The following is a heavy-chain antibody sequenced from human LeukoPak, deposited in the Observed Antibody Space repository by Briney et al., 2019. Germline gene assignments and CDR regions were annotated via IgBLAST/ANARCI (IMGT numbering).Heavy chain of an antibody. CDR2: IYYSGST. J-gene: IGHJ4*02. CDR3: AREQLGNEGFDY. CDR1: GGSISSYY. V-gene: IGHV4-59*01. D-gene: IGHD6-6*01. Sequence: SETLSLTCTVSGGSISSYYWSWIRQPPGKGLEWIGYIYYSGSTNYNPSLKSRVTISVDTSKNQFSLKLSSVTAADTAVYYCAREQLGNEGFDYWGQGTLVTVSS.